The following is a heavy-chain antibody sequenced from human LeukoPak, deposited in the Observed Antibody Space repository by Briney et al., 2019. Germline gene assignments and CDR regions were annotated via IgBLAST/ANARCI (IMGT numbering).Heavy chain of an antibody. J-gene: IGHJ4*02. D-gene: IGHD3-22*01. CDR3: AKGNYDSSGYHDY. Sequence: GGSLRLSCAASGFTFSNYGMHWGRQAPGKGVEWVAVIWYDGSNKYYADSVKGRFIISRDNSKNTLYLQMNSLRPEDTAVYYCAKGNYDSSGYHDYWGQGTLVTVSS. V-gene: IGHV3-33*06. CDR1: GFTFSNYG. CDR2: IWYDGSNK.